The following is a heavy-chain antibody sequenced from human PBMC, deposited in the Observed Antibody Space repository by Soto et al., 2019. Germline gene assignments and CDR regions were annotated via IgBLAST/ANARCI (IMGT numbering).Heavy chain of an antibody. J-gene: IGHJ4*02. Sequence: PSETLSLTCSVSGGSIIIHYWSWIRQPPGKGLEWIGYIHYSGSTDYNPFLKSRLTISVDTSKNEFSLKLSSVTAADTVVYYCARGGWSMDFSGQGALVTVSS. CDR1: GGSIIIHY. CDR2: IHYSGST. D-gene: IGHD2-15*01. CDR3: ARGGWSMDF. V-gene: IGHV4-59*11.